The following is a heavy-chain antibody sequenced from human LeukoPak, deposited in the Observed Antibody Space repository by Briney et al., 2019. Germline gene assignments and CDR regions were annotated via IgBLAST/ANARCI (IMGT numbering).Heavy chain of an antibody. Sequence: GRSLRLSCAASGFTFDDYAMHWVRQAPGKGLEWVSGISWNSGSIGYADSVKGRFTISRDNAKNSLYLQMNSLRAEDTALYYCAKVRSPPAGATDYWGQGTLVTVSS. CDR3: AKVRSPPAGATDY. J-gene: IGHJ4*02. CDR2: ISWNSGSI. CDR1: GFTFDDYA. D-gene: IGHD3-10*01. V-gene: IGHV3-9*01.